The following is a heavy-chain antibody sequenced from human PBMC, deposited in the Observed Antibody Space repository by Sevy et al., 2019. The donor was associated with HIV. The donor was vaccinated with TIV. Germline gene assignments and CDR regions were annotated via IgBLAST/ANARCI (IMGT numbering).Heavy chain of an antibody. D-gene: IGHD4-17*01. V-gene: IGHV3-33*01. Sequence: GGSLRLSCAAPGFTFSTYGMHWVRQAPGKGLEWLAVIWFDGSNEYYADSVKDRFTISRDIAKNTLHLQMNSLRAEDTAVYYCARDLEFYDYGDYGPAFNPDYWGRGTLVTVSS. J-gene: IGHJ4*02. CDR2: IWFDGSNE. CDR1: GFTFSTYG. CDR3: ARDLEFYDYGDYGPAFNPDY.